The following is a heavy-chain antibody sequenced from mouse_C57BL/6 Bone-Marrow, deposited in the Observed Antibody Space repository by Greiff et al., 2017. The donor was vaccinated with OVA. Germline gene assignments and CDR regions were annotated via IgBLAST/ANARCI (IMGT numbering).Heavy chain of an antibody. CDR1: GYTFTSYW. Sequence: QVQLQQPGTELVKPGASVKLSCKASGYTFTSYWMHWVKQRPGQGLEWIGYINPSSGYTKYNQKFKDKATLTADKSSSTAYMQLSSLTYEDSAVYYCANYGSSPFDYWGQGTTLTVSS. J-gene: IGHJ2*01. CDR2: INPSSGYT. D-gene: IGHD1-1*01. V-gene: IGHV1-7*01. CDR3: ANYGSSPFDY.